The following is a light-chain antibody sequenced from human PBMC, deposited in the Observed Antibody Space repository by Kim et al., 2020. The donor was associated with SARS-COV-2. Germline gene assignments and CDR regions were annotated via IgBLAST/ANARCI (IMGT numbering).Light chain of an antibody. CDR3: SSYTSSSTLA. CDR1: SSDVGGYNY. CDR2: DVS. V-gene: IGLV2-14*03. J-gene: IGLJ3*02. Sequence: GQSITISCTGTSSDVGGYNYVSWYQQHPGKAPKLMIYDVSNRPSGVSNRFSCSKSGNTASLTISGLQAEDEADYYCSSYTSSSTLAFGGGTKLTVL.